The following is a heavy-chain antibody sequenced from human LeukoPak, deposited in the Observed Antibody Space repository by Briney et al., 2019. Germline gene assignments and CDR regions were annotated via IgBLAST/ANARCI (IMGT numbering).Heavy chain of an antibody. Sequence: PGGSLRLSCAASGFTFSSYAMSWVRQAPGKGLDWVSTLGNSGSTTYYADSVKGRFTISRDSSKNTLYLQMDSLRGEDTAVYYCAKDRAVNGRWYAFDIWGQGTMVTVSS. CDR3: AKDRAVNGRWYAFDI. CDR2: LGNSGSTT. J-gene: IGHJ3*02. D-gene: IGHD3-10*01. V-gene: IGHV3-23*01. CDR1: GFTFSSYA.